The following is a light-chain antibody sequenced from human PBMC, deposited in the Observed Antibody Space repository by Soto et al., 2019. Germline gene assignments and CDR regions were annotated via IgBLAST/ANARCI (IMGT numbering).Light chain of an antibody. Sequence: EIVLTQSPATLSLSPGERATLSCGASQSVSSSYLAWYQQKPGLAPRLLMYDASSRATGIPDRFSGGGSGTDFTLTISRLEPEDFAVYYCQQYGSSPYTFGQGTKLEIK. CDR2: DAS. CDR3: QQYGSSPYT. J-gene: IGKJ2*01. V-gene: IGKV3D-20*01. CDR1: QSVSSSY.